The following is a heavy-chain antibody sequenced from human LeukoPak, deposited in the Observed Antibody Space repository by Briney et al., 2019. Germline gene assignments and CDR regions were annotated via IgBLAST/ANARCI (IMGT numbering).Heavy chain of an antibody. J-gene: IGHJ6*02. CDR3: ATKSPRVVASAIPSYYYYGMDV. D-gene: IGHD2-2*02. Sequence: ASVKVSCKASGYTFTDYYMHWVRQAPGQGLEWMGWINPKSGGTIYAQKFQGRVTMTRDTSISTAYMELSSLKSEDTAVYYCATKSPRVVASAIPSYYYYGMDVWGQGTTVTVSS. V-gene: IGHV1-2*02. CDR2: INPKSGGT. CDR1: GYTFTDYY.